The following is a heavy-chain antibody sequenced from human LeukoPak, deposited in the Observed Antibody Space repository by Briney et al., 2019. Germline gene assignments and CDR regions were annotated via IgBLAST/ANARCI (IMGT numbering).Heavy chain of an antibody. CDR1: GGSISSYY. D-gene: IGHD5-18*01. J-gene: IGHJ6*02. V-gene: IGHV4-59*08. CDR2: IYYSGST. Sequence: SETLSLTCTVSGGSISSYYWSWIRQPPGKGLEWIGDIYYSGSTNYNPSLKSRVTISVDTSKNQFSLKLSSVTAADTAVYYCARSSGGYSTGYYYGMDVWGQGTTVTVPS. CDR3: ARSSGGYSTGYYYGMDV.